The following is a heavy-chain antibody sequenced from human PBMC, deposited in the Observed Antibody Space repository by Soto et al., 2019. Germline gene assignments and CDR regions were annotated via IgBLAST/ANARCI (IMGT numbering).Heavy chain of an antibody. D-gene: IGHD4-17*01. J-gene: IGHJ3*02. CDR2: ILPVFDTT. CDR1: GGTFKTES. V-gene: IGHV1-69*13. CDR3: ARGHEYGGNSEAFEI. Sequence: QVRLVQSGAEVKKPGSSVKVSCKYSGGTFKTESINWLRQAPGQGLEWMGNILPVFDTTDYATKFQGTVTITADQATTTAYMELSSLTSQDTALYFCARGHEYGGNSEAFEIWGQGTMVTVSS.